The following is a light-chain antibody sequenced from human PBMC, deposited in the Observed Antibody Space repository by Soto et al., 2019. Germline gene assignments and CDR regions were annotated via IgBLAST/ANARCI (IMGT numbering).Light chain of an antibody. J-gene: IGKJ1*01. CDR3: QQRSNWPRT. Sequence: EIVLTQSPATLSLSPGARATLSCRASQSVSSSLAWYQQKPGQAPRLLIYDASNRATGIPARFRGSGSGTDFTLTISSLAPEDFAVYYCQQRSNWPRTFGQGTKVEIK. CDR2: DAS. V-gene: IGKV3-11*01. CDR1: QSVSSS.